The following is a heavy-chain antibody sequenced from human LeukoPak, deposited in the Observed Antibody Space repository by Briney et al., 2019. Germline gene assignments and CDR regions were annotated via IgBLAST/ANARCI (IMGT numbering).Heavy chain of an antibody. CDR1: GFTLSSYA. Sequence: GGSLRLSCAASGFTLSSYAMNWVRQAPGKGLEWVSIVSGDNTYYADSVKGRFTISRDNSRNTLYLQMNSLRAEDTAVYYCATASGYARFDYWGQGTLVTVSS. CDR3: ATASGYARFDY. CDR2: VSGDNT. D-gene: IGHD5-12*01. J-gene: IGHJ4*02. V-gene: IGHV3-23*01.